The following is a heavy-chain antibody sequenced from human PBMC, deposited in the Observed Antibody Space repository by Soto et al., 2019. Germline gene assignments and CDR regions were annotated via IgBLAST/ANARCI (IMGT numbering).Heavy chain of an antibody. V-gene: IGHV3-23*01. CDR1: GFTFTNYA. D-gene: IGHD2-21*01. CDR3: AKNCGGNCYSTSRIVFQH. J-gene: IGHJ1*01. Sequence: GGSLRLSCGASGFTFTNYALSWVRQAPGKGLEWVSSISGSGTDTKYADSVKGRSTISRDNSKNTVYLQVNSLRGEDTAVYYCAKNCGGNCYSTSRIVFQHWGQGTQVTVS. CDR2: ISGSGTDT.